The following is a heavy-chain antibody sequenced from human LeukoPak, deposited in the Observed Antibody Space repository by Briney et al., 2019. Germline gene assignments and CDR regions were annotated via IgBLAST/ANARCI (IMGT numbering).Heavy chain of an antibody. CDR3: AKWGDFDVLTGYYVPDF. J-gene: IGHJ4*02. V-gene: IGHV3-23*01. CDR1: GFTFSNYA. D-gene: IGHD3-9*01. CDR2: ITGSGAIT. Sequence: PGASLRLSCAASGFTFSNYAMSWVRQAPGKGLEWVSAITGSGAITYYADSVKGRFTISRDNSKNTLYLQMNSLRDEDTAVYYCAKWGDFDVLTGYYVPDFWGQGTLVTVSS.